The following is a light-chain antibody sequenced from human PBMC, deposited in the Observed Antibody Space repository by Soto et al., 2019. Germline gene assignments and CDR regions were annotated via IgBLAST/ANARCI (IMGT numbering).Light chain of an antibody. V-gene: IGLV2-11*01. CDR1: SSDVGGYNY. CDR2: DVN. Sequence: QSVLTQPRSVSGSPGQSVTISCTGTSSDVGGYNYVSWYQQHPGKAPKLMIYDVNKRPSGVPDRFSGSKSGNTASLTISGLQAEDEADYYCCSYAGSYTLAFGTGTKV. CDR3: CSYAGSYTLA. J-gene: IGLJ1*01.